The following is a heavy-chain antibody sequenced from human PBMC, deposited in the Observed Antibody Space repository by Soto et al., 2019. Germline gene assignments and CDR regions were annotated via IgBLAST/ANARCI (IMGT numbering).Heavy chain of an antibody. CDR3: ARGLSTTIIRPNYYFDY. CDR2: VYHSGTT. Sequence: SETLSLTCTVSGGSIGSGDYYWSWIRQPPGKGLEWIGYVYHSGTTHYNPSLKSRVTISVDTSKNQFALKLNSVTAADTAVYYCARGLSTTIIRPNYYFDYWGQGTLVTVSS. J-gene: IGHJ4*02. CDR1: GGSIGSGDYY. D-gene: IGHD4-4*01. V-gene: IGHV4-30-4*01.